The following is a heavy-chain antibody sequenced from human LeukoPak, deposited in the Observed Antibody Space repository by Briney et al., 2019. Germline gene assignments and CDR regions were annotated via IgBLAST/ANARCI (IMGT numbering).Heavy chain of an antibody. CDR2: ISSSGSTI. CDR3: ARSIAARRAIFDY. D-gene: IGHD6-6*01. V-gene: IGHV3-11*04. CDR1: GFTFSNYW. J-gene: IGHJ4*02. Sequence: GGSLRLSCAASGFTFSNYWMSWIRQAPGKGLEWVSYISSSGSTIYYADSVKGRFTISRDNAKNSLYLQMNSLRAEDTAVYYCARSIAARRAIFDYWGQGTLVTVSS.